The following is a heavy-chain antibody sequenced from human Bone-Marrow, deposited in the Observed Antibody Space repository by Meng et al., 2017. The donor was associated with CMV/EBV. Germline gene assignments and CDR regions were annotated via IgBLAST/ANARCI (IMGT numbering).Heavy chain of an antibody. Sequence: GESLKISCAASGFTFSSYWMSWVRQAPGQGLEWVANIKQDGSEKYYVDSVKGRFTISRDNAKNSLYLQMNSVRAEDTAVYYCARAPSRYPYYYYGMDVWGQGTTVTVSS. V-gene: IGHV3-7*01. J-gene: IGHJ6*02. CDR3: ARAPSRYPYYYYGMDV. CDR1: GFTFSSYW. CDR2: IKQDGSEK. D-gene: IGHD1-1*01.